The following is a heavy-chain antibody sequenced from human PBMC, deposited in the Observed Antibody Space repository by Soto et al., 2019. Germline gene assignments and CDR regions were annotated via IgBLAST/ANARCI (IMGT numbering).Heavy chain of an antibody. V-gene: IGHV1-46*01. Sequence: GASVMVSCKSSQYTFTDYYIHWVRHTPGQGLEWMGLINPSGGITSYAQKFQGRVTMTRYTSTSTVSMELSSLRSEDTAGCYSETAAYSTSWYDFWGQGPLVTFAT. D-gene: IGHD2-2*01. CDR1: QYTFTDYY. CDR2: INPSGGIT. J-gene: IGHJ5*01. CDR3: ETAAYSTSWYDF.